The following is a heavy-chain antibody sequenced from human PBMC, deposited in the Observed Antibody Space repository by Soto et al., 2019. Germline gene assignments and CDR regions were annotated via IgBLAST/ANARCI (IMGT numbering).Heavy chain of an antibody. J-gene: IGHJ6*03. CDR1: GYTFTSYD. CDR3: ARRGYCTNGVCYSRYYYYYYMDV. CDR2: MNPNSGNT. Sequence: QVQLVQSGAEVKKPGASVKVSCKASGYTFTSYDINWVRQATGQGLEWMGWMNPNSGNTGYAQKYQGTATTTRNTSISTADMELSSRRSEDTAVYYCARRGYCTNGVCYSRYYYYYYMDVWGKGTTVTVSS. D-gene: IGHD2-8*01. V-gene: IGHV1-8*01.